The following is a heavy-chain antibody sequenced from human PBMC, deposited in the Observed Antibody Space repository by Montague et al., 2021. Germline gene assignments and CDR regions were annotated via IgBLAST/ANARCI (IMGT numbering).Heavy chain of an antibody. D-gene: IGHD6-13*01. CDR1: GASITSNIYY. Sequence: SETLSLTCTVSGASITSNIYYWGWIRQSPGKGLEWIGSIYYSGNSFYHPSLKSRITMAVDTSKNQFSLKLSSVTAADTAIYYCARDFGSWYVGWFDPWGQGTLVTVSS. CDR2: IYYSGNS. CDR3: ARDFGSWYVGWFDP. V-gene: IGHV4-39*07. J-gene: IGHJ5*02.